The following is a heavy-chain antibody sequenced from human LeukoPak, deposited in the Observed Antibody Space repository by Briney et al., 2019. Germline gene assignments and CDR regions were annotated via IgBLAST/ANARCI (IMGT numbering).Heavy chain of an antibody. Sequence: SETLSLTCTVSGGSISSSSYYWGWIRQPPGKGLEWIGEINHSGSTNYNPSLKSRVTISVDTSKNQFSLKLSSVTAADTAVYYCARRSGCTNGVCYSASRTNWFDPWGQGTLVTVSS. J-gene: IGHJ5*02. V-gene: IGHV4-39*07. D-gene: IGHD2-8*01. CDR1: GGSISSSSYY. CDR2: INHSGST. CDR3: ARRSGCTNGVCYSASRTNWFDP.